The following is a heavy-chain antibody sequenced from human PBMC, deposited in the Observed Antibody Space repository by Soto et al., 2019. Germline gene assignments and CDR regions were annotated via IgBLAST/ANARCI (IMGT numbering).Heavy chain of an antibody. CDR3: ASRTGGGWYYFDY. CDR2: IYHSGST. D-gene: IGHD6-19*01. V-gene: IGHV4-4*02. CDR1: SGSISSSNW. J-gene: IGHJ4*02. Sequence: QVQLQESGPGLVKPSGTLSLTCAVSSGSISSSNWWSWVRQPPGKGLEWMGEIYHSGSTNYNPSLKSRVTISVDKSKNQFSLKLSSVTAADTAVYYCASRTGGGWYYFDYWGQGTLVTVSS.